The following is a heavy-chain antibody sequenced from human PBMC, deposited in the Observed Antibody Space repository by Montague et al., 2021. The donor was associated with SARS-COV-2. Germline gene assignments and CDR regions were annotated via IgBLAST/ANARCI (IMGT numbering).Heavy chain of an antibody. V-gene: IGHV3-21*01. CDR1: GFTFSSYS. CDR2: ISSSSTYI. Sequence: SLRLSCAASGFTFSSYSMNWVRQAPGKGLEWVSSISSSSTYIHYADSVKGRVTISRDNAKNLVFLQMNSLRAEDTAVYYCARDYTNFDAFDIWGQGTTVTVSA. J-gene: IGHJ3*02. CDR3: ARDYTNFDAFDI. D-gene: IGHD2-8*01.